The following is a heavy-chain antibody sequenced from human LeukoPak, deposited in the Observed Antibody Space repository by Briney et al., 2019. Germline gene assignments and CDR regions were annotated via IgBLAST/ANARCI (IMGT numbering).Heavy chain of an antibody. J-gene: IGHJ6*03. CDR1: GYSISSGYY. CDR3: ARVMRSGWYYYYYYMDV. CDR2: IYHSGST. V-gene: IGHV4-38-2*02. Sequence: SETLSLTCTVSGYSISSGYYWGWIRQPPGQGLEWIGSIYHSGSTYYNPSLKSRVTISVDTSKNQFSLKLSSVTAADTAVYYCARVMRSGWYYYYYYMDVWGKGTTVTVSS. D-gene: IGHD6-19*01.